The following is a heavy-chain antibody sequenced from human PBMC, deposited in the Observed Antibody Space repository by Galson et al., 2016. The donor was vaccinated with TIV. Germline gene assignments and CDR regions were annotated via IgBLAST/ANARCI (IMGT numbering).Heavy chain of an antibody. CDR1: GFTFSSYA. Sequence: SLRLSCAASGFTFSSYAMTWVRQAPGKGLEWVTAISGGGGNIYYADSVKGRFTISRDNPKNTLYLQMSSLRAEDTAVYFCAKMDSSGFDYVRRFDFWGQGTLATVSS. CDR3: AKMDSSGFDYVRRFDF. V-gene: IGHV3-23*01. CDR2: ISGGGGNI. D-gene: IGHD3-22*01. J-gene: IGHJ4*02.